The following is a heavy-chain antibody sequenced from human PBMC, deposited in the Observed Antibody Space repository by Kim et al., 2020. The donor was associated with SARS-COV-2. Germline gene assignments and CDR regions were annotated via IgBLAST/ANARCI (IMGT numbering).Heavy chain of an antibody. D-gene: IGHD6-6*01. CDR3: ARDSSSSLYYYYYGMDV. Sequence: KRRVTISRDNSKNRLYLQMSSLRAEDTAVYYCARDSSSSLYYYYYGMDVWGQGTTVTVSS. J-gene: IGHJ6*02. V-gene: IGHV3-53*01.